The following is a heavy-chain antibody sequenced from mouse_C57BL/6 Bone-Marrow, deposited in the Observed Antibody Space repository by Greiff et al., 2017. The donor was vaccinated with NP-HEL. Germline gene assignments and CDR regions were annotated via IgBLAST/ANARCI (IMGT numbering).Heavy chain of an antibody. Sequence: EVQLQQSGPELVKPGASVKISCKASGYTFTDYYMNWVKQSHGKSLEWIGDINPNNGGTSYNQKFKGKATLTIDKSSSTAYMELRSLTSEDSAVYYCAASYYGSSWYFDVWGTGTTVTVSS. CDR1: GYTFTDYY. V-gene: IGHV1-26*01. J-gene: IGHJ1*03. D-gene: IGHD1-1*01. CDR3: AASYYGSSWYFDV. CDR2: INPNNGGT.